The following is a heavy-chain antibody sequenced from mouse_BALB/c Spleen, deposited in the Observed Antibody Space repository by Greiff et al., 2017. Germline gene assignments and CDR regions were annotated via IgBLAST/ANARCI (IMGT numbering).Heavy chain of an antibody. CDR1: GFTFSSFG. V-gene: IGHV5-17*02. CDR3: ARRDGNYFAY. D-gene: IGHD2-1*01. CDR2: ISSGSSTI. J-gene: IGHJ3*01. Sequence: EVQLKESGGGLVQPGGSRKLSCAASGFTFSSFGMHWVRQAPEKGLEWVAYISSGSSTIYYADTVKGRFTISRDNPKNTLFLQMTSLRSEDTAMYYCARRDGNYFAYWGQGTLVTVSA.